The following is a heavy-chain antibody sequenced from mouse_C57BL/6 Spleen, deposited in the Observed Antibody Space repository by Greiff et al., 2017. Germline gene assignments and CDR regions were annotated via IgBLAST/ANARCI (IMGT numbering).Heavy chain of an antibody. CDR1: GYAFSSSW. D-gene: IGHD2-1*01. Sequence: QVQLQQSGPELVKPGASVKISCKASGYAFSSSWMNWVKQRPGKGLEWIGRTYPGDGDTNYNGKFKGKATLTADKSSSTAYMQLSSLTSEDSAVYFCARKGGKSAMDYWGQGTSVTVSS. J-gene: IGHJ4*01. CDR3: ARKGGKSAMDY. V-gene: IGHV1-82*01. CDR2: TYPGDGDT.